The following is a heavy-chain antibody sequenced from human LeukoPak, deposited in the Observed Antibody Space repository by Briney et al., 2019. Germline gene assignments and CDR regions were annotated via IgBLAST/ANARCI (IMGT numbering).Heavy chain of an antibody. CDR1: GFTFSYYY. CDR3: ASFAIAARGYSYYYMDV. D-gene: IGHD6-6*01. J-gene: IGHJ6*03. CDR2: ISSSGSTI. V-gene: IGHV3-11*01. Sequence: GGSLRLSCAASGFTFSYYYMSWIRQAPGKGLEWVSYISSSGSTIYYADSVKGRFTISRDNAKNSLYLQMNSLRAEDTAVYYCASFAIAARGYSYYYMDVWGKGTTVTVSS.